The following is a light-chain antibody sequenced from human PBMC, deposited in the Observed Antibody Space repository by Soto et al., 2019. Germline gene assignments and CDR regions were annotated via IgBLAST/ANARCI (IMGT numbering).Light chain of an antibody. Sequence: DIQLTQAPSSLSASVGDRVTITFLASQGISSYLAWYQKKPGKAPKLLIYAAYTLQSGVPSRFSGSGSGTDFTLTIRRLKPEDFANYYCQQISSYPRITCGQGTRLELK. J-gene: IGKJ5*01. CDR2: AAY. CDR3: QQISSYPRIT. CDR1: QGISSY. V-gene: IGKV1-9*01.